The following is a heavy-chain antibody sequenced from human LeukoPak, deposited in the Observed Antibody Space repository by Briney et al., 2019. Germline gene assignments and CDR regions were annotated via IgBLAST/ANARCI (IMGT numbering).Heavy chain of an antibody. CDR2: IYYTGNT. V-gene: IGHV4-59*08. D-gene: IGHD5-18*01. CDR3: ARVGYAYAFDS. Sequence: KPSETLSLTCTVSGGSISSYYWSWIRQPPGKRLEWIGYIYYTGNTNYNPSLKSRITISIDTSKNQFSLKLGSVTAADTAVYYCARVGYAYAFDSWGQGTPVTVSS. J-gene: IGHJ4*02. CDR1: GGSISSYY.